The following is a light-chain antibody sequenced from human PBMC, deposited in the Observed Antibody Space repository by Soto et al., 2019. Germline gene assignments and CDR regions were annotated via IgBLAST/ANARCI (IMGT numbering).Light chain of an antibody. CDR1: QGISSW. J-gene: IGKJ4*01. CDR3: QQGNTFPHP. Sequence: DIQMTQSPSSVSASVGDRVTIICRASQGISSWLAWYQQKPGRAPKLLIHSAATLQSGVPSRFSGSGFGTDFTLTISRLQPEDFATYFCQQGNTFPHPFGGGTKVEIK. V-gene: IGKV1-12*01. CDR2: SAA.